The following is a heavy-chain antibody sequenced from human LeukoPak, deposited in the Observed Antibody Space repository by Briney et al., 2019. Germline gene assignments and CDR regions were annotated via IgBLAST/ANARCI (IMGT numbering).Heavy chain of an antibody. V-gene: IGHV4-39*01. CDR3: ARHGVTMVRGVIGGAFDI. Sequence: PSETLSLTCTVSGGSISSGSYYWGWIRQPPGKGLEWIGSIYYSGSTYYNPSLKSRVTISVDTSKNQFSLKLSSVTAADTAVYYSARHGVTMVRGVIGGAFDIWGQGTMVTVSS. CDR2: IYYSGST. D-gene: IGHD3-10*01. J-gene: IGHJ3*02. CDR1: GGSISSGSYY.